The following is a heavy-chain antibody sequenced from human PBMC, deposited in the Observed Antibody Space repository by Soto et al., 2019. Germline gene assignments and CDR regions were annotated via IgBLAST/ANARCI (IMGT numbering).Heavy chain of an antibody. V-gene: IGHV3-7*05. CDR1: GFTFSSYW. J-gene: IGHJ4*02. CDR3: ARDMITIMRGGRDY. D-gene: IGHD3-16*01. Sequence: PGGSLRLSCAASGFTFSSYWMSWVRQAPGKGLEWVANIKQDGSEKYYVDSVKGRFTISRDNAKNSLYLQMNSLRAEDTAVYYCARDMITIMRGGRDYWGQGTLVTVSS. CDR2: IKQDGSEK.